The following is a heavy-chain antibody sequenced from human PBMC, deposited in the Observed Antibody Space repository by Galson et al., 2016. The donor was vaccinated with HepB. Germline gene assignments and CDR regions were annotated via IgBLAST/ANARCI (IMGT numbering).Heavy chain of an antibody. Sequence: SLRLSCAASGFPFSNFGMHWVRQAPGKRLEWVAVIWYEGLNTYYADSVKGRFTISRDNSKNTVYLQMNSLRAEDTALYYCARGDSGGSFSLEYWGQGTLVTVSS. V-gene: IGHV3-33*01. CDR1: GFPFSNFG. CDR2: IWYEGLNT. CDR3: ARGDSGGSFSLEY. D-gene: IGHD2-15*01. J-gene: IGHJ4*02.